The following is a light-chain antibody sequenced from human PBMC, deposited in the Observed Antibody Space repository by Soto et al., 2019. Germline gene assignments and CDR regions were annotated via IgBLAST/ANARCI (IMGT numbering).Light chain of an antibody. CDR2: GAS. CDR3: QQYNDWPF. V-gene: IGKV3-15*01. Sequence: EIVMTQSPATLSVSPGERATLSCRASQSVSSNIAWYQQKPGQAPRLLIYGASTRATGIPARFSGSGSGTEFTLTISSLQSEDFAVYYCQQYNDWPFFGGGTKVEIK. CDR1: QSVSSN. J-gene: IGKJ4*01.